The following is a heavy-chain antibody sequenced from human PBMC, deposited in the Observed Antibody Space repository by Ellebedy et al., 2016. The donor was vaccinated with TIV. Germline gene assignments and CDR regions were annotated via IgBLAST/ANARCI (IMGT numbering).Heavy chain of an antibody. CDR1: GGSISSYY. Sequence: GSLRLXCTVSGGSISSYYWSWIRQPPGKGLEWIGYIYYSGSTYYNPSLKSRVTMSVDTSKNQFSLKLSSVTAADTAVYYCARDRVGITMVRGVYYYYYGMDVWGQGTTVTVSS. CDR3: ARDRVGITMVRGVYYYYYGMDV. CDR2: IYYSGST. J-gene: IGHJ6*02. V-gene: IGHV4-59*12. D-gene: IGHD3-10*01.